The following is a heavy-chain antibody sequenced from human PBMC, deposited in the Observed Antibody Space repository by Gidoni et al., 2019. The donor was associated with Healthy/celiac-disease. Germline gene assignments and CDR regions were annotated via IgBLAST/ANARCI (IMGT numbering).Heavy chain of an antibody. V-gene: IGHV4-31*03. CDR2: IYYIGST. J-gene: IGHJ4*02. D-gene: IGHD3-22*01. Sequence: QVQLQESGPGLVKPSHTLSPTRPLPGVSISSGGYYWSWIRQHPGKGLEGIGYIYYIGSTYYNPSLKSRVNISVNTSKNQFSLKLNSVTAADTAVYYCARGSVDDSSGFDYWGQGTLVTVSS. CDR1: GVSISSGGYY. CDR3: ARGSVDDSSGFDY.